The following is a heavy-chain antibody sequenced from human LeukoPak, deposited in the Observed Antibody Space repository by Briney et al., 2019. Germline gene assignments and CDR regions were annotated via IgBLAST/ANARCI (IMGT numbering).Heavy chain of an antibody. D-gene: IGHD6-13*01. Sequence: GGSLRLSCAASGFTFSSYAMSWVRQAPGKGLEWVSAISGSGSSTYYADSVKGRFTTSRDNSKNTLYLQMNSLRAEDTAVYYCAKHPIAAAGARYYYYMDVWGKGTTVTVSS. CDR1: GFTFSSYA. CDR2: ISGSGSST. V-gene: IGHV3-23*01. J-gene: IGHJ6*03. CDR3: AKHPIAAAGARYYYYMDV.